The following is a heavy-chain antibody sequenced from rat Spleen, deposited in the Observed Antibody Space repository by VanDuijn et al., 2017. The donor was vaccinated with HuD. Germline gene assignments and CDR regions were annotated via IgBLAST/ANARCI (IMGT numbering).Heavy chain of an antibody. CDR2: ILYDGGRP. J-gene: IGHJ4*01. D-gene: IGHD1-6*01. CDR3: ATQGVYYGLLLRDVMDA. V-gene: IGHV5S10*01. Sequence: EVQLVESGGGLVQPGSSLKLSCAASGFTFSDYNMAWVCLAPTKGLEWVATILYDGGRPYYPYPVNGRFTISRDNAKSTLYWHMDTLRSEDTATYYCATQGVYYGLLLRDVMDAWGQGASVTVSS. CDR1: GFTFSDYN.